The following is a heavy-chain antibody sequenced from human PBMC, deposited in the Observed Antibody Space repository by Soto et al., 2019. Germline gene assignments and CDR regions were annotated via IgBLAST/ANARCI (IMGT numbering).Heavy chain of an antibody. CDR1: GGSFSGYY. CDR2: INHRGST. V-gene: IGHV4-34*01. D-gene: IGHD1-26*01. Sequence: SETLSLTCAVYGGSFSGYYWDWIRQPPGKGLEWIGEINHRGSTNYNPSLKSRVTISVDTSKNQFSLKLSSVTAADTAVYYCARRYGGNFDDRGQGTRVTVSS. CDR3: ARRYGGNFDD. J-gene: IGHJ4*02.